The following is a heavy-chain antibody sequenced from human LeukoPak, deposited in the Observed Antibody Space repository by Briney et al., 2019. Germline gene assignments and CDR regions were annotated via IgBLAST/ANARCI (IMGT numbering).Heavy chain of an antibody. CDR3: ARGTAGTIFAYDY. CDR2: INPNSGGT. J-gene: IGHJ4*02. CDR1: GYTFTGYY. D-gene: IGHD6-19*01. V-gene: IGHV1-2*02. Sequence: ASVKVPCKASGYTFTGYYMHWVRQAPGQGLEWMGWINPNSGGTNYAQKFQGRVTMTRDTSISTAYMELSRLRSDDTAVYYCARGTAGTIFAYDYWGQGTLVTVSS.